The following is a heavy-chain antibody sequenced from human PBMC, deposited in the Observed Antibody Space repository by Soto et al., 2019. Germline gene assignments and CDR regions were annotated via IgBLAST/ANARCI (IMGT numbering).Heavy chain of an antibody. V-gene: IGHV4-59*01. Sequence: ETLSDNWISSSAETRSYYWIWFRQPPGKGLEWIGYIYYSGSTNYNPSLKSRVTISVDTSKNQFSLKVSSVTATDTTVYFCERLSPKPDL. CDR2: IYYSGST. D-gene: IGHD3-16*02. CDR3: ERLSPKPDL. CDR1: SAETRSYY. J-gene: IGHJ2*01.